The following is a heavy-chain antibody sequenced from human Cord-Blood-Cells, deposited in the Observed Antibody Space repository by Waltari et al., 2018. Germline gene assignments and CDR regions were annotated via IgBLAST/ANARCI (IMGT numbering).Heavy chain of an antibody. CDR3: ARGVSVRGRSSGSVYFQH. D-gene: IGHD2-15*01. J-gene: IGHJ1*01. Sequence: GAGLLKPSETLSLTCAVYGGSVSGYYWSWIRQPPGKGLEWIGEINHSGSTNYNPSLKSRVTISVDTSKNQFSLKLSSVTAADTAVYYCARGVSVRGRSSGSVYFQHWGQGTLVTVSS. CDR1: GGSVSGYY. CDR2: INHSGST. V-gene: IGHV4-34*01.